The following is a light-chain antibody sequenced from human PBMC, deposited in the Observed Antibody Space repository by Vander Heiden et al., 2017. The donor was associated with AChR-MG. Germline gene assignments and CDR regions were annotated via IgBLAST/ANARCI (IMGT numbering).Light chain of an antibody. CDR2: DAS. Sequence: EIVLTQSPAPLSLSPGERATLSCRASQSVSSYLAWYQQKPGQAPRLLIYDASNRATGIQARFSGSGYGTDFTLTISSREPEDFAVYYCQQRNYGPPEITFGQGTRLEIK. V-gene: IGKV3-11*01. CDR3: QQRNYGPPEIT. CDR1: QSVSSY. J-gene: IGKJ5*01.